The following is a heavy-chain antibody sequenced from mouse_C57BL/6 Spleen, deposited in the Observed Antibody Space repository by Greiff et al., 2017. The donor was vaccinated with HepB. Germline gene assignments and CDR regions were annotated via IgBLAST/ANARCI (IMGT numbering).Heavy chain of an antibody. Sequence: QVHVKQSGAELVRPGASVKLSCKASGYTFTDYYINWVKQRPGQGLEWIARIYPGSGNTYYNEKFKGKATLTAEKSSSTAYMQLSSLTSEDSAVYFCARWGMIYPAMDYWGQGTSVTVSS. CDR1: GYTFTDYY. D-gene: IGHD2-3*01. J-gene: IGHJ4*01. CDR3: ARWGMIYPAMDY. CDR2: IYPGSGNT. V-gene: IGHV1-76*01.